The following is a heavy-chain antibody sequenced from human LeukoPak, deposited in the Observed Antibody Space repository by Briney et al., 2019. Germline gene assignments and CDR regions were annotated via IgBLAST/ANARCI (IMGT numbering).Heavy chain of an antibody. D-gene: IGHD3-3*01. V-gene: IGHV4-34*01. Sequence: SSETLSLTCAVYGGSFSGYYWSWIRQPPGKGLEWIGEINHSGSTNYSPSLKSRVTISVDTSKNQFSLKLSSVTAADTAVYYCATNLGVVTLLDAFDIWGQGTMVTVSS. J-gene: IGHJ3*02. CDR3: ATNLGVVTLLDAFDI. CDR1: GGSFSGYY. CDR2: INHSGST.